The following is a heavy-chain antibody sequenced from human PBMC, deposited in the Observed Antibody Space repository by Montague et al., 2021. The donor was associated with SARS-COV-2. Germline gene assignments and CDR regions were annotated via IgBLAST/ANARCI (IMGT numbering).Heavy chain of an antibody. CDR3: AREGGWLSCGSCYFDY. CDR2: IYHSGST. V-gene: IGHV4-4*02. Sequence: SETLSLTCTVSGGSISSSNWWSWVRQPPGKGLEWIGEIYHSGSTTFNPSLKSRVTISVDTSKNQFSLKLSAVTTADTAVDYCAREGGWLSCGSCYFDYWGQGTLVTVSS. D-gene: IGHD3-22*01. J-gene: IGHJ4*02. CDR1: GGSISSSNW.